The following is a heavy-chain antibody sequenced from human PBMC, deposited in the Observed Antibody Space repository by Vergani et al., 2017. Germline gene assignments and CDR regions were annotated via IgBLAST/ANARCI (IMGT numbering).Heavy chain of an antibody. CDR2: IYHSGST. Sequence: QVQLQESGPGLVKPPGTLSLTCAVSGGSISSSNWWSWVRQPPGKGLEWIGEIYHSGSTNYNPSLKSRVTISVDNSKNQFSLKLSSVTAADTAVYYCARYTDYYYGMDVWGQGTTVTVSS. J-gene: IGHJ6*02. CDR3: ARYTDYYYGMDV. V-gene: IGHV4-4*03. CDR1: GGSISSSNW.